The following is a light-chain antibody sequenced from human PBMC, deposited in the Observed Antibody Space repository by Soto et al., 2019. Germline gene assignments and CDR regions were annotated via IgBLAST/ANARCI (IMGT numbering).Light chain of an antibody. V-gene: IGKV3-20*01. CDR2: GAS. CDR1: QSVSSSY. Sequence: EIELTQSPGTLSLSPGERATLSCRASQSVSSSYLSWYQQKPGQAPRLLIYGASSRATGFPDRFSGSGSGTDFTLTISRLEPEDYAVYYCQQYGSSLFGPGTKVDIK. CDR3: QQYGSSL. J-gene: IGKJ3*01.